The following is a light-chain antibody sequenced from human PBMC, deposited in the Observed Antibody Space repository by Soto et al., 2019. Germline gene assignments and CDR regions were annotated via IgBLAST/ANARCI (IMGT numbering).Light chain of an antibody. CDR2: KAS. V-gene: IGKV1-5*03. CDR3: KQYISHRA. J-gene: IGKJ1*01. Sequence: DIPMTQSPSTLSASVGDTVTITCRASQSIDTWLAWHQQKPGRAPKLLISKASILESGVPSRFSGSGSGADFTRTICPLPPDDFAIYFGKQYISHRALGSGTKVDIK. CDR1: QSIDTW.